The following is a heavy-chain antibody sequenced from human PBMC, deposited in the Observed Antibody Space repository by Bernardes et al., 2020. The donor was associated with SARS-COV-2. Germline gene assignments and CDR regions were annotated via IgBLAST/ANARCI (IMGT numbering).Heavy chain of an antibody. CDR1: GFTFSSYV. V-gene: IGHV3-30*03. CDR3: ARETPDSTSSYFDF. CDR2: TSYDGSNK. J-gene: IGHJ4*02. D-gene: IGHD6-6*01. Sequence: GGSLRLSCAGSGFTFSSYVMHWVRQAPGKGLEWVAVTSYDGSNKYYAHSVKGRFTISRDNSNHSIFLQMNNLRREDTAVYYCARETPDSTSSYFDFWGQGTLVTVSS.